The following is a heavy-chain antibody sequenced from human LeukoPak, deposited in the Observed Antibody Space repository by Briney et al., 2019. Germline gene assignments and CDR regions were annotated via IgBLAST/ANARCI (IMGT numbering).Heavy chain of an antibody. J-gene: IGHJ6*03. Sequence: GGSLRLSCAASGFTVSSNYMSWVRQAPGKGLEWVSVIYSGGSTYYADSVKGRFTISRDNSKNTLYLQMNSLRAEDTAVYYCANAAGSSSPYYYYYYMDVWGKGTTVTVSS. D-gene: IGHD6-6*01. CDR1: GFTVSSNY. CDR3: ANAAGSSSPYYYYYYMDV. V-gene: IGHV3-53*05. CDR2: IYSGGST.